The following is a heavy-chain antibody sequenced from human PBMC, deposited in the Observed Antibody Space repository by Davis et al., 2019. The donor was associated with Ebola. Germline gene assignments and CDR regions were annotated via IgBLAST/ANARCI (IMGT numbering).Heavy chain of an antibody. Sequence: GGSLRLSCAVSGFTVSSNYMSWVRQAPGKGLEWVSVIYSGGRTSYADSVKGRFTISRDNSMNTLYLQMNNLRAEDSAVYYCAREGGYSYGYSDYWGQGTLVIVSS. CDR2: IYSGGRT. CDR3: AREGGYSYGYSDY. V-gene: IGHV3-53*01. D-gene: IGHD5-18*01. CDR1: GFTVSSNY. J-gene: IGHJ4*02.